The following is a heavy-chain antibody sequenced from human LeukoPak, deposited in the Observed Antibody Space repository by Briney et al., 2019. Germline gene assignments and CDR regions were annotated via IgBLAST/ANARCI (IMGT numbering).Heavy chain of an antibody. J-gene: IGHJ3*02. D-gene: IGHD3-22*01. V-gene: IGHV1-69*13. Sequence: SVKVSCKASGGTFSSYAISWVRQAPGQGLEWMGGIIPIFGTANYAQKFQGRVTITADESTSTAYMELSSLRSEDTAVYYCEVAVPRADSITMIVDDAFDIWGQGTMVTVSS. CDR3: EVAVPRADSITMIVDDAFDI. CDR2: IIPIFGTA. CDR1: GGTFSSYA.